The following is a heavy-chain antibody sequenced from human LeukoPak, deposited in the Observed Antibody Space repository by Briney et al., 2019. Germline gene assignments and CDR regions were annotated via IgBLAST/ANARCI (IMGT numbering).Heavy chain of an antibody. CDR3: ARARIDY. Sequence: GGCLRLACVGSGFTSSRYWMTRVRQAPGKGREWVANIKDEGSEKYSVDSVKGRFTISRDNDKNLLYLQMSSLRAEDTAVYYCARARIDYWGQGTLVTVSS. J-gene: IGHJ4*02. D-gene: IGHD1-14*01. V-gene: IGHV3-7*04. CDR1: GFTSSRYW. CDR2: IKDEGSEK.